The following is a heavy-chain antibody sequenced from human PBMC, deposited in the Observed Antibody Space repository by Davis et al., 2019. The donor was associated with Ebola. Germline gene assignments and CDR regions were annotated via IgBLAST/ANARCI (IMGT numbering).Heavy chain of an antibody. D-gene: IGHD6-13*01. CDR1: GFVFRNYV. CDR2: HGTSGDT. CDR3: AKEGVAAAGPGWFDP. Sequence: PGGSLRLSCAASGFVFRNYVMSWVRRAPGKGLEWVSTHGTSGDTYYADSVKGRFTISRDNSKNTLYLQMNSLRAEDTAVYYCAKEGVAAAGPGWFDPWGQGTLVTVSS. V-gene: IGHV3-23*01. J-gene: IGHJ5*02.